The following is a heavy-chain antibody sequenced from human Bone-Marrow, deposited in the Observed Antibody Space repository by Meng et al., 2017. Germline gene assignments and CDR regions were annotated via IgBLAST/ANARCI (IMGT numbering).Heavy chain of an antibody. D-gene: IGHD4-17*01. V-gene: IGHV1-2*02. CDR2: INPNSGGT. J-gene: IGHJ6*02. Sequence: ASVKVSCKASGYTFTGYYMHWVRQAPGQGLEWMGWINPNSGGTNYAQKLQGRVTMTTDTSTSTAYMELRSLGSDDTAVYYCARAGVYGDYFYPQWHDFYYYGMDVWGQGTTVTVSS. CDR1: GYTFTGYY. CDR3: ARAGVYGDYFYPQWHDFYYYGMDV.